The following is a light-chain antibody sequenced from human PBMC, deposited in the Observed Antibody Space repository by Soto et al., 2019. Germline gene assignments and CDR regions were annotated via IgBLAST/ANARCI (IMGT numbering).Light chain of an antibody. V-gene: IGKV1-39*01. J-gene: IGKJ1*01. CDR3: QQSYNMFWT. Sequence: IQMTQSASALSASVGARFTITCRTSQSISSYFNLYPQKPGKPPRLLIYAASSLQSGVPSSFSRSGSGTDFTLPISSLQPEDFATYYCQQSYNMFWTFGHGTKVDI. CDR2: AAS. CDR1: QSISSY.